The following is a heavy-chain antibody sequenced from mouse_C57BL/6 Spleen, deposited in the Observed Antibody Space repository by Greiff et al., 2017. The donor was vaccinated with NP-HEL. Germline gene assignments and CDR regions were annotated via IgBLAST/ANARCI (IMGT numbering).Heavy chain of an antibody. CDR2: INYDGSST. V-gene: IGHV5-16*01. D-gene: IGHD2-14*01. CDR1: GFTFSDYY. Sequence: EVQLVESEGGLVQPGSSMKLSCTASGFTFSDYYMAWVRQVPEKGLEWVANINYDGSSTYYLDSLKSRFIISRDNAKNILYLQMSSLKSEDTATYYCARARGTMMGPYYFDYWGQGTTLTVSS. J-gene: IGHJ2*01. CDR3: ARARGTMMGPYYFDY.